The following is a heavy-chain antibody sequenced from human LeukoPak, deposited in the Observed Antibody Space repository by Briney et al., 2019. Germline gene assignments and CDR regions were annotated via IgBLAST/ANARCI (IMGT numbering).Heavy chain of an antibody. V-gene: IGHV1-8*01. J-gene: IGHJ4*02. D-gene: IGHD3-3*01. CDR2: MNPNSGNA. Sequence: VASVKVSCKASGCTFSSYDINWVRQATGQGLEWMGWMNPNSGNAGYAQKFQGRVTMTRNTSINTAYMELSSLRSEDTAVYYCARGRYYDFWSGYYGTKTFDYWGQGTLVTVSS. CDR1: GCTFSSYD. CDR3: ARGRYYDFWSGYYGTKTFDY.